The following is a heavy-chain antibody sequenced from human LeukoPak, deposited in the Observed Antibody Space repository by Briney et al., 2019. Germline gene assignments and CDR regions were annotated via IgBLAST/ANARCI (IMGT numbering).Heavy chain of an antibody. CDR1: GFTFSSYA. J-gene: IGHJ3*02. V-gene: IGHV3-30*04. CDR3: ARDKQWLGGDAFDI. CDR2: ISYDGSNK. D-gene: IGHD6-19*01. Sequence: GRSLRLSCAASGFTFSSYAMHWVRQAPGKGLEWVAVISYDGSNKYYADSVKGRFTISRDNSKNTLYLQMNSLRAEDTAVYYCARDKQWLGGDAFDIWGQGTMVTVSS.